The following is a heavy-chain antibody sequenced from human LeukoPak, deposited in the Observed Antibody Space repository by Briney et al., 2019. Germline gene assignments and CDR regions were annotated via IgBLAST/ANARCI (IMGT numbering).Heavy chain of an antibody. CDR1: GFTFGDYA. V-gene: IGHV3-49*04. CDR2: IRSKAYGGTT. J-gene: IGHJ4*02. D-gene: IGHD6-13*01. CDR3: ARDIFPSLHIIAAAGNNPGY. Sequence: GGSLRLSCTASGFTFGDYAMSWVRQAPGKGLEWVGFIRSKAYGGTTEYAASVKGRFTISRDDSKSIAYLQMNSLKTEDTAVYYCARDIFPSLHIIAAAGNNPGYWGQGTLVTVSS.